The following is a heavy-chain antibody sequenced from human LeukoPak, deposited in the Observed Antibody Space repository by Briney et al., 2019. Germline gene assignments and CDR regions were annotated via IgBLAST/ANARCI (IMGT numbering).Heavy chain of an antibody. CDR2: ISWNSGSI. CDR3: AKAVPAATTYYYYGMDV. Sequence: GGSLRLSCAASGFTFDDYAMHWVRQAPGKGLEWVSGISWNSGSIGYADSVKGRFTISRDNAKNSLYLQMNSLRAEDTALYYCAKAVPAATTYYYYGMDVWGQGTTVTVSS. J-gene: IGHJ6*02. V-gene: IGHV3-9*01. CDR1: GFTFDDYA. D-gene: IGHD2-2*01.